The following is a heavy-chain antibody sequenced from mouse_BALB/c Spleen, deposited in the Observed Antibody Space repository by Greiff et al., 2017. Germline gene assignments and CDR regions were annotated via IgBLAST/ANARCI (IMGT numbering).Heavy chain of an antibody. Sequence: EVKVVESGGGLVQPGGSLKLSCAASGFTFSSYTMSWVRQTPEKRLEWVAYISNGGGSTYYPDTVKGRFTISRDNAKNTLYLQMSSLKSEDTAMYYCAITTATRYFDVWGAGTTVTVSS. V-gene: IGHV5-12-2*01. CDR1: GFTFSSYT. CDR2: ISNGGGST. CDR3: AITTATRYFDV. J-gene: IGHJ1*01. D-gene: IGHD1-2*01.